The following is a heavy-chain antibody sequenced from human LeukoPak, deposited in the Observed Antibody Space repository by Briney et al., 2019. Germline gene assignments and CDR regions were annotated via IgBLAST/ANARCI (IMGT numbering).Heavy chain of an antibody. CDR2: ISSSGST. CDR3: ARESGRLVDF. D-gene: IGHD2-21*01. CDR1: GASTRTHF. V-gene: IGHV4-59*06. J-gene: IGHJ4*02. Sequence: SETLSLTCTVSGASTRTHFWSWIRHPPEKGLEWIGYISSSGSTSYNPSLGGRITMSIDTSKNQISLEVRSVTAADTAVYYCARESGRLVDFWGQGTPVTVSS.